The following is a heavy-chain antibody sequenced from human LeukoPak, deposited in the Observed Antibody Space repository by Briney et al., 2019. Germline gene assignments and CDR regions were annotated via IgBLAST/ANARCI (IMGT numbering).Heavy chain of an antibody. J-gene: IGHJ4*02. V-gene: IGHV3-23*01. D-gene: IGHD3-16*02. Sequence: GGPLRLSCAASGFTFSSYAMSWVRQAPGKGLEWVSAISGSGGSTYYADSVKGRFTISRDNSKNTLYLQMNSLRAEDTAVYYCAKDSVWGSYRPTQIDYWGQGTLATVSS. CDR3: AKDSVWGSYRPTQIDY. CDR2: ISGSGGST. CDR1: GFTFSSYA.